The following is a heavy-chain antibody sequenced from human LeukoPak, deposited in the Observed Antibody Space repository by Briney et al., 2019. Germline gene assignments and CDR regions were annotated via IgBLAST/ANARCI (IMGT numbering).Heavy chain of an antibody. CDR1: GFTFSSYS. Sequence: GGSLRLSCAASGFTFSSYSMNWVRQAPGKGLEWVSSISSSSSYIYYADSVKGRFTISRDNAKNSLYLQMNSLRAEDTAVYYCARDEDTAMGDFDYWGQGTLVTVSS. CDR3: ARDEDTAMGDFDY. D-gene: IGHD5-18*01. CDR2: ISSSSSYI. V-gene: IGHV3-21*01. J-gene: IGHJ4*02.